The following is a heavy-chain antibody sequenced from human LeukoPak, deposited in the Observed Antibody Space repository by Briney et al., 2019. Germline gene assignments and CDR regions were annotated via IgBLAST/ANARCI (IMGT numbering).Heavy chain of an antibody. CDR1: GYTFTSYY. V-gene: IGHV1-46*01. CDR3: ARDNSVGDVAWWFDP. D-gene: IGHD1-26*01. J-gene: IGHJ5*02. Sequence: ASVKVSCKASGYTFTSYYMHWVGQAPGQGLEWLGLINPSGSSTLYAQKFQGRVTMTRDMSTTTDYMELSSLRSEDTAVYYCARDNSVGDVAWWFDPWGQGTLVTVSS. CDR2: INPSGSST.